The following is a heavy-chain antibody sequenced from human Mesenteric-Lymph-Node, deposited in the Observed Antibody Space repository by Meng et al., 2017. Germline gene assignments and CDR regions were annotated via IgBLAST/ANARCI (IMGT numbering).Heavy chain of an antibody. CDR3: ARLAELHDAFDI. CDR1: GYTFTSYY. D-gene: IGHD4-23*01. CDR2: INPSGGST. Sequence: ASVKVSCKASGYTFTSYYMHWVRQAPGQGLEWMGIINPSGGSTSYAQKFQGRVTMTRDTSISTAYMELSRLRSDDTAVYYCARLAELHDAFDIWGQGTMVTVSS. V-gene: IGHV1-46*01. J-gene: IGHJ3*02.